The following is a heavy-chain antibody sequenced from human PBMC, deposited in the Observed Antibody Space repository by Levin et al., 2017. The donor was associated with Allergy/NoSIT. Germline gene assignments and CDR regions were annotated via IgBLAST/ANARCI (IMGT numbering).Heavy chain of an antibody. V-gene: IGHV4-34*01. CDR1: GGSFSGYY. D-gene: IGHD6-13*01. J-gene: IGHJ6*02. CDR3: AGDSPPGDV. CDR2: INHSGST. Sequence: SETLSLTCAVYGGSFSGYYWSWIRQPPGKGLEWIGEINHSGSTNYNPSLKSRVTISVDTSKNQFSLKLSSVTAADTAVYYCAGDSPPGDVWGQGTTVTVSS.